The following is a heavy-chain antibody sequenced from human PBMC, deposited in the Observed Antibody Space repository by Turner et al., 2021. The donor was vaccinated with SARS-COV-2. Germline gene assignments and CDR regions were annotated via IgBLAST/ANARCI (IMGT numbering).Heavy chain of an antibody. CDR1: GGSFIGYH. CDR2: VTYSGST. CDR3: ARDPRAGIDY. J-gene: IGHJ4*02. V-gene: IGHV4-34*01. D-gene: IGHD3-10*01. Sequence: QVHLQQWGAGLLKPSETLSLTCGLDGGSFIGYHWTWVRQPPGKGLQWIGEVTYSGSTNYTPSLRGRLTISVDMSKNHFSLNLISVTAADTAMYYCARDPRAGIDYWGQGTLVTVSS.